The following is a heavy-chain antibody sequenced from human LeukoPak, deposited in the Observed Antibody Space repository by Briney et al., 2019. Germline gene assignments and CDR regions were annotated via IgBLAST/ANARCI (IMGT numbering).Heavy chain of an antibody. CDR1: GGSISSGSYY. CDR3: ARANDYSNLGPWFDP. D-gene: IGHD4-11*01. J-gene: IGHJ5*02. Sequence: SETLSLTCTVSGGSISSGSYYWSWIRQPPGKGLEWIAYIHHSGSTYYNPSLKSRVIISVDTSKNQFSVKVSSVTAADTAVYYCARANDYSNLGPWFDPWGQGTLVTVSS. CDR2: IHHSGST. V-gene: IGHV4-30-2*05.